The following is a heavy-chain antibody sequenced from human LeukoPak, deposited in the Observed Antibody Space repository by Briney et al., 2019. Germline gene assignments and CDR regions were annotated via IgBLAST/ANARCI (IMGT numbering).Heavy chain of an antibody. D-gene: IGHD3-3*01. J-gene: IGHJ5*02. CDR1: GYTFTSYY. V-gene: IGHV1-2*02. CDR3: ARVTFGTTYYDFWSGPNWFDP. Sequence: ASVKVSCKASGYTFTSYYMHWVRQAPGQGLEWMGWINPNSGGTNYAQKFQGRVTMTRDTSISTAYMELSRLRSDDTAVYYCARVTFGTTYYDFWSGPNWFDPWGQGTLVTVSS. CDR2: INPNSGGT.